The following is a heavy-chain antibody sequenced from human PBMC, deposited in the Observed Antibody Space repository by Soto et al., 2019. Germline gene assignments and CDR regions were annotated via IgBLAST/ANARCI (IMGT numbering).Heavy chain of an antibody. J-gene: IGHJ3*02. CDR3: ARVNYYDSSGFFSHAFDI. CDR2: IYYSGGT. CDR1: GGSISSDHYY. V-gene: IGHV4-30-4*01. Sequence: SSETLSLTCTVSGGSISSDHYYWSWIRQPPGKGLEWIGYIYYSGGTYYNPSLRSRVTISIDTSKNQFSLKLSSVTAADTAVFYCARVNYYDSSGFFSHAFDIWGQGTMVTVSS. D-gene: IGHD3-22*01.